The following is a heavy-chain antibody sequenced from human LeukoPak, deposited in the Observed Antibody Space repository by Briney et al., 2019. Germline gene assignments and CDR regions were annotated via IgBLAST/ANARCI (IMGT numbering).Heavy chain of an antibody. Sequence: SETLSLTCTVSGGSISSSRYYWGWIRQPPGKGLEWIGSIYYSGSTYYNPSLKRRVTISVDTSKNQFPLKLSPVTAADTAVYYCARVHYVDYAEYFQHWGQGTLGTVSS. CDR2: IYYSGST. J-gene: IGHJ1*01. D-gene: IGHD4-17*01. CDR1: GGSISSSRYY. V-gene: IGHV4-39*06. CDR3: ARVHYVDYAEYFQH.